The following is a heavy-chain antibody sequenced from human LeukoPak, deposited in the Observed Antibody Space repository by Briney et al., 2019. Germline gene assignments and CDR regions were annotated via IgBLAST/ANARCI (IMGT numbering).Heavy chain of an antibody. V-gene: IGHV4-59*01. J-gene: IGHJ4*02. CDR1: RGSISGYY. D-gene: IGHD3/OR15-3a*01. Sequence: SETLSLTCTVSRGSISGYYWSWMRQRPGKGLEWIGYIYYSGSSNYNPDHKSRVTKSVDTSKNQFALKLSSVTAGDMAVYYCARELGTYFDYWGQGTLVTVSS. CDR3: ARELGTYFDY. CDR2: IYYSGSS.